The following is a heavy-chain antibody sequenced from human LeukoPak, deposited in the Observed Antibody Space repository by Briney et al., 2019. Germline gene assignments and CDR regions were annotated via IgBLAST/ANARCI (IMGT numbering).Heavy chain of an antibody. CDR3: ARDSPGPTSDY. J-gene: IGHJ4*02. CDR2: ISYSGTT. V-gene: IGHV4-39*02. Sequence: KTSETLSLTCTVSGGSIRVSDTYGWAWIRQPPGKGLEWIATISYSGTTYYNPSFKSRVTISIDTSKNQFSLKLSSVTAADTAVYFCARDSPGPTSDYWGQGTLVTVSS. CDR1: GGSIRVSDTYG.